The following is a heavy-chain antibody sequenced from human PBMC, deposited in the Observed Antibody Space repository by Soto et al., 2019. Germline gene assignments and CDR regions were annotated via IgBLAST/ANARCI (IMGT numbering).Heavy chain of an antibody. J-gene: IGHJ4*02. CDR2: LSSDGFGA. D-gene: IGHD3-16*01. V-gene: IGHV3-74*03. CDR1: GFTFRNAW. Sequence: EVQLVESGGGLVKPGGPLTLSCEGSGFTFRNAWMSWVRQAPGKGLEWVARLSSDGFGAAYADSVKGRFFISRDIARNTLSLQMNSLRADDTAVYYCARDLGGPDYWGRGTSVTVSS. CDR3: ARDLGGPDY.